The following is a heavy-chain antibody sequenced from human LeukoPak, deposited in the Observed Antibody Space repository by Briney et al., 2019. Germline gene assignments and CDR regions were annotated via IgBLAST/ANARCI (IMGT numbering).Heavy chain of an antibody. Sequence: ASVKISCKVSGYTFTDYYMHWVQQAPGKGLEWMGLVDPEDGETIYAEKLQGRVTITADTSTDTAYMELSSLRSEDTAVYYCATAPAAGNKAFDIWGQGTMVTVSS. CDR2: VDPEDGET. V-gene: IGHV1-69-2*01. CDR3: ATAPAAGNKAFDI. J-gene: IGHJ3*02. D-gene: IGHD6-13*01. CDR1: GYTFTDYY.